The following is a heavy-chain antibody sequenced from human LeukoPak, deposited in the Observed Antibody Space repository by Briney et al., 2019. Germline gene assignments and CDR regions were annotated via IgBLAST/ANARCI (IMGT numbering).Heavy chain of an antibody. Sequence: ASVKVSCKASGYTFTSYDINWVRQATGQGLEWMGWMNPNSGNTGYAQKFQGRVTMTRNTSISTAYMELSSLRSEDTAVYHCARRYGSGSYQTFDPWGQGTLVTVSS. CDR2: MNPNSGNT. D-gene: IGHD3-10*01. J-gene: IGHJ5*02. CDR1: GYTFTSYD. V-gene: IGHV1-8*01. CDR3: ARRYGSGSYQTFDP.